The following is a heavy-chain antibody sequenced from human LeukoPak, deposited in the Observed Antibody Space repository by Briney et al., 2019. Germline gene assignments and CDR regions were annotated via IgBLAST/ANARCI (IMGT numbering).Heavy chain of an antibody. D-gene: IGHD5-18*01. CDR2: IYSDGNT. Sequence: GGSLRLSCAASGFTVSSNYMSWVRQAPGKGLEWVSVIYSDGNTYYADSVKGRFTISRDNSKNTLYLQMNSLRAEDTAVYYCARAGYSYGDDYWGQGTLVTVSS. CDR1: GFTVSSNY. V-gene: IGHV3-53*01. CDR3: ARAGYSYGDDY. J-gene: IGHJ4*02.